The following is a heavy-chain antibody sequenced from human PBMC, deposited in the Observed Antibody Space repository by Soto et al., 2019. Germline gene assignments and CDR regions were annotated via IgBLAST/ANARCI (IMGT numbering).Heavy chain of an antibody. CDR3: ARAPGRMMNALRYYYGLDV. V-gene: IGHV4-31*02. Sequence: QVQLQESGPGLVKPSETLSFTCNVSGGSISSGGYYWSWIRQLPGKGREWIGDIYHRGGTYYNTPLKRRITISVATSKNQFSLKMTSVTAADTAVYFCARAPGRMMNALRYYYGLDVWGQGTTVTVSS. CDR2: IYHRGGT. D-gene: IGHD2-8*01. CDR1: GGSISSGGYY. J-gene: IGHJ6*02.